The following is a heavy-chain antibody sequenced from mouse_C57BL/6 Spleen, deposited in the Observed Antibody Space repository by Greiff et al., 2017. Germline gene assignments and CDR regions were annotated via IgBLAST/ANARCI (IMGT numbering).Heavy chain of an antibody. V-gene: IGHV1-15*01. J-gene: IGHJ1*03. CDR2: FDPETGGT. D-gene: IGHD2-10*02. Sequence: VQLQQSGAELVRPGASVTLSCKASGYTFTDYEMHWVKQTPVHGLEWIGAFDPETGGTAYNQKFKGKAILTADKSSSTAYMELRSLTSEDSAVYYCTRKYGNSLWYLDVWGTGTTVTVSS. CDR3: TRKYGNSLWYLDV. CDR1: GYTFTDYE.